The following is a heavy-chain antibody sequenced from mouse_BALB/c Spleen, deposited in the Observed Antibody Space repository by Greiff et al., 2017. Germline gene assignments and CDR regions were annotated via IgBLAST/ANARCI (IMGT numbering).Heavy chain of an antibody. J-gene: IGHJ3*01. Sequence: VQLQQSDTELVKPGASVKISCKASGYTFTDHAIHWVKQRPEQGLEWIGYISPGNGDIKNNEKFKGKATLTADKSSSTANVQLNSLTSEDSAVYFCARGDPFAYWGQGTLVTVSA. CDR1: GYTFTDHA. CDR2: ISPGNGDI. CDR3: ARGDPFAY. V-gene: IGHV1S53*03.